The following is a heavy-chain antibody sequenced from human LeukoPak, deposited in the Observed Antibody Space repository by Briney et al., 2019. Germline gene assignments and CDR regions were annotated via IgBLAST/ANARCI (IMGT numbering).Heavy chain of an antibody. CDR2: IYPGDSDT. D-gene: IGHD3-16*02. Sequence: GESLKISCKGSGYSFTSYWIGWVRQMPGKGLEWMGIIYPGDSDTRYSPSFQGQVTISADKSISTAYLQWSSLKASDTAMYYCATHGIDYVWGSYRPDWFDPWGQGTLVTVSS. V-gene: IGHV5-51*01. CDR3: ATHGIDYVWGSYRPDWFDP. J-gene: IGHJ5*02. CDR1: GYSFTSYW.